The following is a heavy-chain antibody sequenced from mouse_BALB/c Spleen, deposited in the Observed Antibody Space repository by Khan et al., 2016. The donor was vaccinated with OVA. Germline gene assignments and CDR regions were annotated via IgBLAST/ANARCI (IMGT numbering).Heavy chain of an antibody. V-gene: IGHV5-9-3*01. CDR2: ISNGGSYT. D-gene: IGHD1-1*01. CDR3: ARHGDYGRGLFDY. CDR1: GFSFSSCV. Sequence: EVELVVSGGGLVKPGGSLKLSCAASGFSFSSCVMSWVRQTPEKRLEWVATISNGGSYTYYPDSVKGRFTISRDTAKNTLYLQMSSLRCEEAAMYDCARHGDYGRGLFDYWGQGTTLTVSS. J-gene: IGHJ2*01.